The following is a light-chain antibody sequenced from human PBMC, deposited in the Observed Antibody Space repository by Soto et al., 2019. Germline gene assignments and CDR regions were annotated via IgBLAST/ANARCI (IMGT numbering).Light chain of an antibody. V-gene: IGKV3-20*01. Sequence: EIVLTQSPGTLSSSPGQRATLSCRASQSVSGSYLAWYQHKPGQAPRLLIYGASSRATGIPDRFSGSGSGTDFTLTINRLEPEDFAVYYCQQYGSSPWTFGQGTKVEIK. J-gene: IGKJ1*01. CDR1: QSVSGSY. CDR3: QQYGSSPWT. CDR2: GAS.